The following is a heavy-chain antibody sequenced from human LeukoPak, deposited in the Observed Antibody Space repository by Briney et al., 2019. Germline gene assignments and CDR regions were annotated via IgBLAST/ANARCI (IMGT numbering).Heavy chain of an antibody. CDR3: ARDTSRSSSWYYVDY. CDR2: ISAYNGNT. J-gene: IGHJ4*02. V-gene: IGHV1-18*01. D-gene: IGHD6-13*01. CDR1: GYTFISYG. Sequence: ASVTVSCKASGYTFISYGISWVRQAPGQGLEWMGWISAYNGNTNCAQKLQGRVTMTTDTSTSTAYMELRSLRSDDTAVYYCARDTSRSSSWYYVDYWGQGTLVTVSS.